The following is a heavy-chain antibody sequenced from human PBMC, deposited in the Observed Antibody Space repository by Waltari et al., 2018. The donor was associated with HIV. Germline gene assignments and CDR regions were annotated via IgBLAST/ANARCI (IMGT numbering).Heavy chain of an antibody. J-gene: IGHJ1*01. V-gene: IGHV1-24*01. D-gene: IGHD2-15*01. Sequence: QVHLIQSAFDMKRPGASVTIACKVSGYHLSDLSMQWVRQGPGHRLEWMGGFDHKNGKPVYSQRFWGRVSLAEDTSEDTAYLELNRLTSDDTAVYYCVTLYKQSPLYSNFWGQGTLVTVSP. CDR3: VTLYKQSPLYSNF. CDR2: FDHKNGKP. CDR1: GYHLSDLS.